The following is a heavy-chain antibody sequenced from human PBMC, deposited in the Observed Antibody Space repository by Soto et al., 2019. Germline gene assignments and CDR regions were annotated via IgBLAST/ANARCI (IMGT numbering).Heavy chain of an antibody. CDR3: ASFSSSGYYPGAFDI. V-gene: IGHV1-69*13. Sequence: SVKVSCKASGGTFSSYAISWVRQAPGQGLEWMGGIIPIFGTANYAQKFQGRVTITADESTSTAYMELSSLRSEDTAVYYCASFSSSGYYPGAFDIWGQGTMVTVSS. D-gene: IGHD3-22*01. J-gene: IGHJ3*02. CDR1: GGTFSSYA. CDR2: IIPIFGTA.